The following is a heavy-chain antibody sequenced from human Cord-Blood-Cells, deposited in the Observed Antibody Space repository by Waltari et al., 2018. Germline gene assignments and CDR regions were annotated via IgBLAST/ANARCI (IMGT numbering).Heavy chain of an antibody. V-gene: IGHV4-4*07. CDR2: IYTSGST. D-gene: IGHD6-19*01. Sequence: QVQLQESGPGLVKPSATLSLTCTVSGGSISRYYWSWIRPPAGKGLEWIGRIYTSGSTNYNPSLKSRVTMSVDTSKNQFSLKLSSVTAADTAVYYCARGIAVTGYNWFDPWGQGTLVTVSS. CDR1: GGSISRYY. J-gene: IGHJ5*02. CDR3: ARGIAVTGYNWFDP.